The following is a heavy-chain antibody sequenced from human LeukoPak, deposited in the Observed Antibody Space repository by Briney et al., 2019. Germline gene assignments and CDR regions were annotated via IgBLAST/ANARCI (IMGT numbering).Heavy chain of an antibody. V-gene: IGHV4-59*01. Sequence: SETLSLTYTVSGGSISSYYWSWIRQPPGKGLEWMGYIYYSGRHKHNPSLKSRVTISVDTSKNQFSLKLSSVTAADTAVYYCAREGGPHYYDSRGKNWFDPWGQGTLVTVSS. CDR3: AREGGPHYYDSRGKNWFDP. CDR1: GGSISSYY. D-gene: IGHD3-22*01. J-gene: IGHJ5*02. CDR2: IYYSGRH.